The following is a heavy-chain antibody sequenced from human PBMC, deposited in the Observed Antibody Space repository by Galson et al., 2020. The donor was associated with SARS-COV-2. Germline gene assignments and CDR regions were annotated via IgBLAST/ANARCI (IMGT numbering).Heavy chain of an antibody. Sequence: ASVKVSCKASGYTFTSFDINWVRQAPGQGREWMGWMNPNSGNSGHAQKFQGRVTMTRNTSISTAYMELSSLRSEDTAVYYCATPIVGGTFDYWGQGTLVTVSS. CDR1: GYTFTSFD. CDR2: MNPNSGNS. CDR3: ATPIVGGTFDY. D-gene: IGHD1-26*01. V-gene: IGHV1-8*01. J-gene: IGHJ4*02.